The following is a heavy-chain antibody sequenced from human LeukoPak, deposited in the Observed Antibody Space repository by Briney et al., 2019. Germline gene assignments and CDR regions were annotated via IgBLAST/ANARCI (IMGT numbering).Heavy chain of an antibody. CDR2: INHSGST. Sequence: PSETLSLTCAVYGGSFSDYYWSWIRQSPGKGLEWIGEINHSGSTNYNPSLKSRVTISVDTSKNQVSLKLSSVTAADTAVYYCARVYGPVDYWGQGTLVTVSS. V-gene: IGHV4-34*01. D-gene: IGHD2-8*01. J-gene: IGHJ4*02. CDR1: GGSFSDYY. CDR3: ARVYGPVDY.